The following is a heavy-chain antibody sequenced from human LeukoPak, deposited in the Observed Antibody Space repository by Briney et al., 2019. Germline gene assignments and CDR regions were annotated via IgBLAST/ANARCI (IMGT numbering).Heavy chain of an antibody. D-gene: IGHD3-16*01. J-gene: IGHJ6*02. CDR3: AKNYESGRGVPYGMDV. CDR2: ISVSSTT. Sequence: PGGSLRLSCAAAGFAFSSNARSWVGQAPGEGLDWVTSISVSSTTYYLDSVKGRFTISRDNSKNTLYLQMSSLRGEDTAVYYCAKNYESGRGVPYGMDVWGQGTTVTVSS. CDR1: GFAFSSNA. V-gene: IGHV3-23*01.